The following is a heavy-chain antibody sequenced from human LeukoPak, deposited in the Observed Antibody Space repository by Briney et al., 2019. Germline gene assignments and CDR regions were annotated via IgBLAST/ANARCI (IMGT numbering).Heavy chain of an antibody. CDR2: IYHSGST. CDR1: GYSISSGFY. V-gene: IGHV4-38-2*02. Sequence: SETLSLTCTVSGYSISSGFYWGWIRQPPGEGVEWIGRIYHSGSTHYNSSLKSRVTISVDTSKNQLSLKLSSVTAADTAVYYCARVFDSGSQAYFYYMDVWGKGTTVTISS. D-gene: IGHD3-10*01. J-gene: IGHJ6*03. CDR3: ARVFDSGSQAYFYYMDV.